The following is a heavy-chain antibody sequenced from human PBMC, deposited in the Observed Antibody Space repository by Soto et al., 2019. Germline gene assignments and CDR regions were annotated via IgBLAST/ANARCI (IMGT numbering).Heavy chain of an antibody. D-gene: IGHD5-12*01. J-gene: IGHJ6*03. CDR2: IYYSGST. CDR3: ARDRSSGYVADYYYYYMDV. Sequence: SDTLSLTCTVSGGSISSDYWSWIRQPPGKGLEWIGYIYYSGSTKYNPSLKSRVTISVGTSKNQFSLRLSSVTAADTAVYYCARDRSSGYVADYYYYYMDVWGKGTTVTVSS. CDR1: GGSISSDY. V-gene: IGHV4-59*01.